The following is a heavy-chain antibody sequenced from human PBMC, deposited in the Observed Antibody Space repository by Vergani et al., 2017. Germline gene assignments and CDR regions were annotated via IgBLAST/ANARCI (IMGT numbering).Heavy chain of an antibody. J-gene: IGHJ4*02. CDR1: GYTFTGYY. V-gene: IGHV1-2*04. D-gene: IGHD3-22*01. Sequence: QVQLVQSGAEVKKPGASVKVSCKASGYTFTGYYMHWVRQAPGQGLEWMGWINPNSGGTNYAQKFQGWVTMTRDTSISTAYMGLSRLRSDDTAVYYCARVHYYDSSGYWPPYFDYSGQGTQVTVSS. CDR3: ARVHYYDSSGYWPPYFDY. CDR2: INPNSGGT.